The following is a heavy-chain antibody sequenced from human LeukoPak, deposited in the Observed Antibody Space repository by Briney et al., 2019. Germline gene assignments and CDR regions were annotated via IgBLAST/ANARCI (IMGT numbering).Heavy chain of an antibody. J-gene: IGHJ4*02. CDR3: ARDISSGWYFDY. CDR1: GYTFTSYA. D-gene: IGHD6-19*01. CDR2: INTGNGNT. V-gene: IGHV1-3*04. Sequence: GASVKVSCKASGYTFTSYAMHWVRQAPGQRLEWMGWINTGNGNTKYSQKFQGRVTITRDTSASTAYMELSSLRSEDTAVYYCARDISSGWYFDYWGQGTLVTVSS.